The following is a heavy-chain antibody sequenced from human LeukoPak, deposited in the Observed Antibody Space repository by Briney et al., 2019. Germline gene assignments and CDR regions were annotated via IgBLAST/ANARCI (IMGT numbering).Heavy chain of an antibody. CDR1: GLTFSSYW. D-gene: IGHD4-17*01. Sequence: GGSLSLSYAASGLTFSSYWMHWVRQAPGKGLVWVSRINSDGSSTSYADSVKGRFTISRDNAKNTLYLQMNSLRAEDTAVYYCARAFLTTGPFDYWGQGALVTVSS. CDR2: INSDGSST. J-gene: IGHJ4*02. CDR3: ARAFLTTGPFDY. V-gene: IGHV3-74*01.